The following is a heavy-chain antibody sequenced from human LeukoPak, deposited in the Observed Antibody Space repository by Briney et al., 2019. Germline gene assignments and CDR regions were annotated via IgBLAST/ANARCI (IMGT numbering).Heavy chain of an antibody. D-gene: IGHD6-19*01. V-gene: IGHV4-59*01. CDR3: ARAGGLVVAGTFDP. CDR2: IYYSGST. Sequence: SETLSLTCSLSGDSFTTYYWSWLRQPPGKGLEWIGYIYYSGSTNYNPSLKSRVTISVDTSKNQFSLKLSSVTAADTAVYYCARAGGLVVAGTFDPWGQGTLVTVSS. CDR1: GDSFTTYY. J-gene: IGHJ5*02.